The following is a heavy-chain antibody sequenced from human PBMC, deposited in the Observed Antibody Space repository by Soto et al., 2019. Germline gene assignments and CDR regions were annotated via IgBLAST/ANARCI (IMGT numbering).Heavy chain of an antibody. Sequence: QVQLVESGGGVVQPGRSLRLSCAASGFTFSSYGMHWVRQAPGKGLAWVAVISYDGSNKYYADSVKGRFTISRDNSKNTLYLQMNSLRAEDTAVYYCAKGRDTAMVGWGQGTLVTVSS. CDR3: AKGRDTAMVG. CDR2: ISYDGSNK. D-gene: IGHD5-18*01. CDR1: GFTFSSYG. V-gene: IGHV3-30*18. J-gene: IGHJ4*02.